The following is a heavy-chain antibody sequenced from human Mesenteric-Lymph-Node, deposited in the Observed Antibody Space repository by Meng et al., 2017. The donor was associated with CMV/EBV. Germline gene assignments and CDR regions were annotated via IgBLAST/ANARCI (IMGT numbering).Heavy chain of an antibody. CDR1: DYTTSTYT. Sequence: GGSLRLSCVASDYTTSTYTMSWVRQAPGKGLEWVSSISSSTLYSLYADSVKGRFTISRDNAENTLYLQMNSLRSEDTAVYYCARQSPMVTVRGATRRGGFDFWGQGTMVTVSS. V-gene: IGHV3-21*01. CDR2: ISSSTLYS. CDR3: ARQSPMVTVRGATRRGGFDF. J-gene: IGHJ3*01. D-gene: IGHD3-16*01.